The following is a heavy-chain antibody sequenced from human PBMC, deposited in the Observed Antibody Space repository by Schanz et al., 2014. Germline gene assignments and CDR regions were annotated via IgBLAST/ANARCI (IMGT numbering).Heavy chain of an antibody. CDR3: ARQPGRITVSGVVSNWFDP. J-gene: IGHJ5*02. CDR2: IVGGGGRT. CDR1: GFTVSANY. D-gene: IGHD3-3*01. V-gene: IGHV3-23*04. Sequence: EVQVVESGGGLVQPGGSLRLSCAVSGFTVSANYMIWVRQAPGKGLEWVSSIVGGGGRTYYADSVKGRFTISRDNSKNTLYLQMNSLRVEDTAVYYCARQPGRITVSGVVSNWFDPWGQGTLXTVSS.